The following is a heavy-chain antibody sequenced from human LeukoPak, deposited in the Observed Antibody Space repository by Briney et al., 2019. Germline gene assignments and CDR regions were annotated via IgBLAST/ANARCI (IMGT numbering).Heavy chain of an antibody. V-gene: IGHV1-2*02. CDR2: INPDSGNT. Sequence: ASVKVSCKASGYTFTGYYMHWVRQAPGQGLEWMGWINPDSGNTNSAQMFQDRVTMTRDTSISTAYMELSRLRSDDTAVYYCARELFYTSGSKSNRVDYWGQGTLVTVSS. CDR1: GYTFTGYY. D-gene: IGHD1-26*01. CDR3: ARELFYTSGSKSNRVDY. J-gene: IGHJ4*02.